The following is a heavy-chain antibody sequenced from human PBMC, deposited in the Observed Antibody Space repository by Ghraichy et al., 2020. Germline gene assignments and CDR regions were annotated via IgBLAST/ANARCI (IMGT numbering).Heavy chain of an antibody. CDR2: IIPIFGTA. D-gene: IGHD2-21*02. CDR1: GGSFSTYA. CDR3: ASKLVNCGGDCHYYFDY. V-gene: IGHV1-69*13. Sequence: SMKVSCKASGGSFSTYAISWVRQGPGQGLEWMGGIIPIFGTADYAQKFQGRVTITADESTSTAYMELSSLRSEDTAVYYCASKLVNCGGDCHYYFDYWGQGTLVTVSS. J-gene: IGHJ4*02.